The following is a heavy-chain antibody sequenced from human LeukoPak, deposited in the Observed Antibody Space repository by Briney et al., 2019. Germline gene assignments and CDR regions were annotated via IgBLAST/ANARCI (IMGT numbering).Heavy chain of an antibody. CDR3: ASGGPDQWEIRSGSFDS. CDR2: INSDGSST. V-gene: IGHV3-74*01. Sequence: GGSLRLSCAASGFTFSSYWMHWVRQAPGKGLVWVSRINSDGSSTSYADSVKGRFTISRDNARNLLYLQMNSLRAEDTAVYYCASGGPDQWEIRSGSFDSWGLGTLVIVSS. D-gene: IGHD1-26*01. J-gene: IGHJ4*02. CDR1: GFTFSSYW.